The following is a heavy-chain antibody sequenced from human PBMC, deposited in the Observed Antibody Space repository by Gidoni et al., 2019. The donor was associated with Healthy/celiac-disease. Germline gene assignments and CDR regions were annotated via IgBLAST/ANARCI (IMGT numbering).Heavy chain of an antibody. J-gene: IGHJ6*02. D-gene: IGHD2-2*01. CDR3: SRDIVVVPAAMYF. CDR2: IIPLLGIA. Sequence: QVQLVQSGAEVKKPRSQVTFSCQAYGVTVSSCTNSWARPAPGQGLEWMGRIIPLLGIANYAKKFQDRVTITADKSTNTAYMELSSLRSEDTAVYYCSRDIVVVPAAMYFWGQGTTVTVSS. V-gene: IGHV1-69*08. CDR1: GVTVSSCT.